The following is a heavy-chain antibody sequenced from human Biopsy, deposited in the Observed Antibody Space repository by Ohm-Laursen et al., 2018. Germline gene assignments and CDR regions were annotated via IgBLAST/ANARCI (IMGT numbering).Heavy chain of an antibody. CDR2: IYYSGST. Sequence: SQTLSLACTVSDGSINSYYWNWIRQPPGKRLEWIGNIYYSGSTNFNPSLKSRVTISVDTSKNQFSLKLSSIAAADTAEYFCARGSSYGYDFDYWGQGTLVAVPS. V-gene: IGHV4-59*01. CDR1: DGSINSYY. D-gene: IGHD5-18*01. CDR3: ARGSSYGYDFDY. J-gene: IGHJ4*02.